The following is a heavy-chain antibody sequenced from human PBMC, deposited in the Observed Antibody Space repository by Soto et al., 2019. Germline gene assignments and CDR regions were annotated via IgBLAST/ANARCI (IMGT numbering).Heavy chain of an antibody. Sequence: SETLSLTCAVYGGSFTDYFWTWIRQPPGKGLEWIGEINHSGSTNYNPSLKGRATISLDTSKNQFSLDLRSVTAADTAVYYCTGGEQERHHLVWGQGTVVTVSS. CDR2: INHSGST. CDR1: GGSFTDYF. J-gene: IGHJ4*02. CDR3: TGGEQERHHLV. D-gene: IGHD6-25*01. V-gene: IGHV4-34*01.